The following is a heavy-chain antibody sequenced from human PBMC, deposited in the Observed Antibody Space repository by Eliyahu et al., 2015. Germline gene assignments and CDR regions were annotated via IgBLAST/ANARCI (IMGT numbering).Heavy chain of an antibody. Sequence: QVQLQQWGAGLXKPSETLSLTCAVXGXSFSGYYWSWIRQPPGKGLEWIGEINHSGSTNYNPSLKSRVTISVDTSKNQFSLKLSSVTAADTAVYYCARSALGELSSTIGMDVWGQGTTVTVSS. D-gene: IGHD3-16*02. V-gene: IGHV4-34*01. CDR3: ARSALGELSSTIGMDV. J-gene: IGHJ6*02. CDR1: GXSFSGYY. CDR2: INHSGST.